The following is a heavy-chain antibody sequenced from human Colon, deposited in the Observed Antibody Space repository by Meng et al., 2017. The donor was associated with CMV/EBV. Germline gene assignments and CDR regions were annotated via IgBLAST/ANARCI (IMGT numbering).Heavy chain of an antibody. CDR1: GFNLNTYS. Sequence: GESLKISCAASGFNLNTYSMNWLRQAPGRGLEWDASISISNSYIYYADSVKGRFTISRDNAKNSSSLHMNSLRAEDTAIYYCARGGSRSYFFDNWGQGTLVTVSS. CDR3: ARGGSRSYFFDN. CDR2: ISISNSYI. V-gene: IGHV3-21*04. J-gene: IGHJ4*02. D-gene: IGHD3-10*01.